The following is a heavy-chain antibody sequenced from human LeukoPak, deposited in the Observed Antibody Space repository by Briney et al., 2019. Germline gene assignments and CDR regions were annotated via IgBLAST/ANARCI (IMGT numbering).Heavy chain of an antibody. J-gene: IGHJ6*03. V-gene: IGHV3-48*03. CDR2: ISSSGSTI. Sequence: GGSLRLSCAASGFTFSSYEMNWVRQAPGKGLEWVSYISSSGSTIYYADSVKGRFTISRDNAKNSLYLQMNSLRAEDTALYYCARVYDILTGYYYYYYMDVWGKGTTVTVSS. CDR1: GFTFSSYE. CDR3: ARVYDILTGYYYYYYMDV. D-gene: IGHD3-9*01.